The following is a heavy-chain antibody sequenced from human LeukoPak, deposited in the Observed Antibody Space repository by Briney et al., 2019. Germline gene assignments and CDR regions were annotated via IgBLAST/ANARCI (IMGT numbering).Heavy chain of an antibody. Sequence: SETLSLTCTVSGGSISSSGYYWGWIRQPPGKGLEWIGSMYYSGNTYYNPSLKSRVTISVDTSKNQFSLKLSSVTAADTAVYFCARAWGSYPPNAFDIWGQGTMVTVSS. CDR1: GGSISSSGYY. J-gene: IGHJ3*02. D-gene: IGHD3-16*02. V-gene: IGHV4-39*01. CDR2: MYYSGNT. CDR3: ARAWGSYPPNAFDI.